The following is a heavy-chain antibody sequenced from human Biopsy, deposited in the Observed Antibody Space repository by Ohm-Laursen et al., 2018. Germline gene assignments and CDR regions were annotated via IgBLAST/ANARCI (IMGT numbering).Heavy chain of an antibody. Sequence: SLRLSCAASGFSFSTYGIYWVRQAPGKGLEWVSYISSSSSPIYYADSVKGRFTISRDNAKNSLSLQMNSLRAEDTAVYYCARGSDSDYWGQGTLVTVSS. V-gene: IGHV3-48*01. CDR1: GFSFSTYG. CDR2: ISSSSSPI. CDR3: ARGSDSDY. J-gene: IGHJ4*02.